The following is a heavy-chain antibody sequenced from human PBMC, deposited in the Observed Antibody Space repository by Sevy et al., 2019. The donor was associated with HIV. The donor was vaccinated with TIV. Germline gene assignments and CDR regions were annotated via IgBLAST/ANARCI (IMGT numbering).Heavy chain of an antibody. CDR3: ASTKYYYDSSGYYYVDY. V-gene: IGHV1-2*02. CDR2: INPNSGGT. CDR1: GYTFTGYY. J-gene: IGHJ4*02. D-gene: IGHD3-22*01. Sequence: ASVKVSCKASGYTFTGYYMHWVRQAPGQGLEWMGWINPNSGGTNYAQKFQGRVTMTRDTSISTAYMELSRLRSDDTAVYYCASTKYYYDSSGYYYVDYWGQRTLVTDSS.